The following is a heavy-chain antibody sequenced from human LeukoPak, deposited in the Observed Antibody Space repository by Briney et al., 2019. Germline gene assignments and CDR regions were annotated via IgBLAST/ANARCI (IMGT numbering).Heavy chain of an antibody. V-gene: IGHV3-53*01. CDR1: VFIVSESY. CDR3: ATRYFYIGSRYYYGYFFDY. Sequence: AGGSLRLSCAASVFIVSESYMAWVRQAPGKGLEWVSVIYKDDSPHYADSAKGRFTISRNSSKNALYLQMNSLRAEDTAVYYCATRYFYIGSRYYYGYFFDYWGQGTLVTVSS. D-gene: IGHD3-22*01. J-gene: IGHJ4*02. CDR2: IYKDDSP.